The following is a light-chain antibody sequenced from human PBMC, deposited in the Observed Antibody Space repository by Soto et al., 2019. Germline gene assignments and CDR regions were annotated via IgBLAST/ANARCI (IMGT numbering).Light chain of an antibody. CDR1: ERVNRW. Sequence: DIQLTQFPSNLSASVGNKVTITCRASERVNRWLAWYQQKPGKAPKLLIYKASTLENGVPSRFRGSGSGTKFTLTISSLQPDDFATYYCHQYNSYSTFGGGTK. V-gene: IGKV1-5*03. CDR3: HQYNSYST. CDR2: KAS. J-gene: IGKJ4*01.